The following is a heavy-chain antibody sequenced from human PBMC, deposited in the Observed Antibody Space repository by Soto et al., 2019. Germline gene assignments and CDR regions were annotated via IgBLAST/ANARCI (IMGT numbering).Heavy chain of an antibody. CDR1: GYIFTSYY. J-gene: IGHJ4*01. V-gene: IGHV1-46*01. CDR2: INPSGGST. CDR3: ARVRDIVVVVAARGTWDYYFDY. Sequence: ASVKVSCKASGYIFTSYYMHWVRQAPGQGLEWMGIINPSGGSTSYAQKFQGRVTMTRDTSTSTVYMELSSLRSEDTAVYYCARVRDIVVVVAARGTWDYYFDYWGQ. D-gene: IGHD2-15*01.